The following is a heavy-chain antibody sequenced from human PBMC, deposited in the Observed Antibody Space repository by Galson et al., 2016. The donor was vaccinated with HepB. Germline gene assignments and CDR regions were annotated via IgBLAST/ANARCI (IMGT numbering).Heavy chain of an antibody. V-gene: IGHV4-39*01. CDR3: ARHGPVTTHFY. J-gene: IGHJ4*02. Sequence: SETLSLTCTVSGDSISSSSYYWGWIRQPPGKGLEWIGSFYYRGNTFHNPSLKSRVTLSIDTSKNQFSLNLNSVTAADTAVYYCARHGPVTTHFYWGQGTLVTVSS. CDR2: FYYRGNT. D-gene: IGHD4-11*01. CDR1: GDSISSSSYY.